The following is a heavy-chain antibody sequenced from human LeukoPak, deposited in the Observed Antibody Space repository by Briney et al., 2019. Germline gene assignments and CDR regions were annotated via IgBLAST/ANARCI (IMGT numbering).Heavy chain of an antibody. Sequence: ASVKVSCKASGGTFSSYAISWVRQAPGQGLEWMGGIIPIFGTANYAQKFQGRVTITTDESTSTAYMELSSLRSEDTAVYYCARASKGPRDYDYVWGSYHKLHDAFDIWGQRTMVTVSS. J-gene: IGHJ3*02. D-gene: IGHD3-16*02. CDR3: ARASKGPRDYDYVWGSYHKLHDAFDI. V-gene: IGHV1-69*05. CDR1: GGTFSSYA. CDR2: IIPIFGTA.